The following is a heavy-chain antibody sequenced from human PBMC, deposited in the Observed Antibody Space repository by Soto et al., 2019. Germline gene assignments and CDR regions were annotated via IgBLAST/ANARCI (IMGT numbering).Heavy chain of an antibody. CDR2: VNPIVGMS. CDR3: ATSYGSGSAHFDY. V-gene: IGHV1-69*02. CDR1: GGTFNSYT. D-gene: IGHD3-10*01. Sequence: QVQLVQSGAEVKKPGSSVKVSCTASGGTFNSYTINWVRQAPGQGLEWVGRVNPIVGMSNSAQKFQGRVTITADKSTSNAYMDLTSLKSEDTAVYYCATSYGSGSAHFDYWGQGTLVTVSS. J-gene: IGHJ4*02.